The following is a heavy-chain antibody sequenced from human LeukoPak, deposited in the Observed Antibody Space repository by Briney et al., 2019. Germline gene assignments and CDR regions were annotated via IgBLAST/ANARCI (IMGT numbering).Heavy chain of an antibody. CDR1: GFTVNNDY. CDR2: IYSGGLT. V-gene: IGHV3-53*04. Sequence: PGGSLRLSCAASGFTVNNDYMSWVRQAPGKGLEWVSVIYSGGLTYYADSVKGRFTISRHNSKNMLYLQMNTLRAEDTAVYYCARVKDGYGFDFWGQGTLVTVSS. CDR3: ARVKDGYGFDF. J-gene: IGHJ4*02. D-gene: IGHD5-24*01.